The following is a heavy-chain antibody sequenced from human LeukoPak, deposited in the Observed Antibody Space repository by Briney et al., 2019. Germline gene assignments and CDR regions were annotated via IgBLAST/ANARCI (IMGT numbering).Heavy chain of an antibody. Sequence: GGFLRLSCETAGFTFSSYVMHWVRRTPGKGLVWVSRISHDGFISYADSVKGRFTISRDNAKNTLILQMNSLRAEDTAVYYCARDWVYKIDYWGRGTLVTVSS. CDR2: ISHDGFI. CDR1: GFTFSSYV. CDR3: ARDWVYKIDY. V-gene: IGHV3-74*01. J-gene: IGHJ4*02. D-gene: IGHD5-24*01.